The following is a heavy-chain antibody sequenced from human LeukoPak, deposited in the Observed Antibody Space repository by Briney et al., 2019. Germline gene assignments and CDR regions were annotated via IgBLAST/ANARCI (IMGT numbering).Heavy chain of an antibody. CDR1: GFTFDDYA. CDR3: AKDVGDKYSYGPRFDY. CDR2: ISWNSGSI. D-gene: IGHD5-18*01. J-gene: IGHJ4*02. Sequence: GGSLRLSCAASGFTFDDYAMHWVRQAPGKGLEWVSGISWNSGSIGYADSVKGRFTISRDNAKNSLYLQMNSLRAEDTALYYCAKDVGDKYSYGPRFDYWGQGTLVTVSS. V-gene: IGHV3-9*01.